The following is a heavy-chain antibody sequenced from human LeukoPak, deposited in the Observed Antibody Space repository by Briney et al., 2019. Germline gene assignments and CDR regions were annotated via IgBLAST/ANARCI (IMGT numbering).Heavy chain of an antibody. V-gene: IGHV4-34*01. Sequence: SETLSLTCAVHGGSFSGYYWSWIRQPPGKGVEWIGGINHSGSTNYNPSLKSRVTISVDKSKNQFSLKLSSVTAADTAVYYCARARSGYDYVWGSYRPDAFDIWGQGTMVTVSS. CDR3: ARARSGYDYVWGSYRPDAFDI. CDR1: GGSFSGYY. D-gene: IGHD3-16*02. J-gene: IGHJ3*02. CDR2: INHSGST.